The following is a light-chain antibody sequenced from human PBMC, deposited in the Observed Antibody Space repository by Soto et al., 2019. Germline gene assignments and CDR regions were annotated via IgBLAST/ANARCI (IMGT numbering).Light chain of an antibody. CDR3: LQNYYSFRT. CDR2: GAS. J-gene: IGKJ1*01. Sequence: DIVLTQSPGSLSLSPGERATLSCRASQSVDSSFFAWYQQKPGQAPRLLIYGASKRATGTPDRFSGSGSGTDFTLTITRLEPEDFATYYCLQNYYSFRTFGQGTKVEIK. CDR1: QSVDSSF. V-gene: IGKV3-20*01.